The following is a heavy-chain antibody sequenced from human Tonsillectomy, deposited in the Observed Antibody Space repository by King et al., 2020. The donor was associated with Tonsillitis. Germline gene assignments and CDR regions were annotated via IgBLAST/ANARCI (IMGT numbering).Heavy chain of an antibody. CDR1: GYRFNTYW. Sequence: VQLVESGAEMKKPGESLNISCKASGYRFNTYWTAWVRQMPGKGLEWRGIIYPGDSDTRYSPSFQGQITIAADKSISTAYLQWSSLKASDTAMYYCVRETSIGIDYWGQGTLVTVSS. CDR3: VRETSIGIDY. CDR2: IYPGDSDT. J-gene: IGHJ4*02. D-gene: IGHD3-22*01. V-gene: IGHV5-51*01.